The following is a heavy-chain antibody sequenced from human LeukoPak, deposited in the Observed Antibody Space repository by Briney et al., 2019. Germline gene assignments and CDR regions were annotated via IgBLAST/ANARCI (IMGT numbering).Heavy chain of an antibody. CDR2: MQSSGIS. J-gene: IGHJ4*02. CDR1: GGSISTYH. D-gene: IGHD5-18*01. Sequence: SETLSLTCSVSGGSISTYHWNWIRKPPGKGLEWIGYMQSSGISNYSPSLKSRVTIFVDTSKNQSVLNLSSVTAADTAVYYCARDKQHSYGRYFDHWGQGMLVTVSS. CDR3: ARDKQHSYGRYFDH. V-gene: IGHV4-59*01.